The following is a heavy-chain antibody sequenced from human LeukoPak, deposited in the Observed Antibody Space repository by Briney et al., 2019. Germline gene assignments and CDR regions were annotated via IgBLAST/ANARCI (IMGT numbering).Heavy chain of an antibody. J-gene: IGHJ5*02. V-gene: IGHV3-30*18. D-gene: IGHD3-10*01. CDR3: AKDRGVHYYGSERGLFNWFDP. CDR2: ISYDGSNK. Sequence: RTGGSLRLSCAASGFTFSSYGMHWVRQAPGKGLEWVAVISYDGSNKYYADSVKGRFTISRDNSKNMLYLQMNSLRAEDTAVYYCAKDRGVHYYGSERGLFNWFDPWGQGTLVTVSS. CDR1: GFTFSSYG.